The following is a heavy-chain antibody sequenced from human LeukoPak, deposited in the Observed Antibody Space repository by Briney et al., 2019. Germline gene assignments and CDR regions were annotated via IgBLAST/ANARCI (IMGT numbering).Heavy chain of an antibody. CDR2: IYYSGST. D-gene: IGHD3-10*01. V-gene: IGHV4-59*01. Sequence: SETLSLTCTVSGGSISSYYWSWIRQPPGKGLEWIGYIYYSGSTNYNPSLKSRVTISVDTSKNQFSLKLSSVTAADTAVYYCARSDYYGSGSYAFDYWGQGTLVTVSS. CDR1: GGSISSYY. CDR3: ARSDYYGSGSYAFDY. J-gene: IGHJ4*02.